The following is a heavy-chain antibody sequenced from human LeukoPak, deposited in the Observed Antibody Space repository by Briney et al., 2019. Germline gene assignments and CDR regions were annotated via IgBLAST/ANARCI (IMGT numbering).Heavy chain of an antibody. CDR3: ARGENYYFHTDV. V-gene: IGHV3-66*02. D-gene: IGHD2/OR15-2a*01. CDR1: GFSVSDSY. J-gene: IGHJ6*03. CDR2: LYSGGDT. Sequence: PGGSLRLSCAASGFSVSDSYMSWVRQAPGKGLEWVSILYSGGDTYYSASVRGRFTISRDNSKNTLYLQMNTLSAADTAVYSCARGENYYFHTDVWGKGATVTVSS.